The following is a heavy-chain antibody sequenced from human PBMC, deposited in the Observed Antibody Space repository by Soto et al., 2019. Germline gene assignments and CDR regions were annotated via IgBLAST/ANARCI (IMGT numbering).Heavy chain of an antibody. Sequence: PGGSLRLSCAASGFTFSSYAMSWVRQAPGMGLEWVSVISGDGGTRDYADAVKGRFTISRDNSGNTLYLRMNSLRADDTAVYYCPTRTADSSSSDSRAVQYWGQGTLVTVSS. V-gene: IGHV3-23*01. J-gene: IGHJ4*02. CDR3: PTRTADSSSSDSRAVQY. D-gene: IGHD6-6*01. CDR1: GFTFSSYA. CDR2: ISGDGGTR.